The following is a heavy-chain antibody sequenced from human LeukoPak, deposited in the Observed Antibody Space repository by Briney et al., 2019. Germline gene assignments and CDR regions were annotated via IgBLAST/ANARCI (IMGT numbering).Heavy chain of an antibody. V-gene: IGHV3-30*18. CDR1: GFTFSSYG. CDR2: ISYDGSNK. J-gene: IGHJ3*02. Sequence: GGSLRLSCAASGFTFSSYGMDWVRQAPGKGLEWVAVISYDGSNKYYADSVKGRFTISRDNSKNTLYLQMNSLRAEDTAVYYCAKSLYDSSGHDAFDIWGQGTMVTVSS. CDR3: AKSLYDSSGHDAFDI. D-gene: IGHD3-22*01.